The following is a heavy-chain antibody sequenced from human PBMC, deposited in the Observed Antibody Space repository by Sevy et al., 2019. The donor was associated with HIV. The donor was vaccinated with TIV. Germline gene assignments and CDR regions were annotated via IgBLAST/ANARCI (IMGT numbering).Heavy chain of an antibody. CDR3: ARHTIRQVKGSYWFDP. J-gene: IGHJ5*02. CDR2: IYYSGGT. V-gene: IGHV4-39*01. D-gene: IGHD3-10*01. CDR1: GGSISSSSYY. Sequence: SETLSLTCTVSGGSISSSSYYWGWIRQPPGKGLEWIGSIYYSGGTYYNPSLKSRVTISVDTSKNQFSLKLRSVTAADTAVYYCARHTIRQVKGSYWFDPWGQGTLVTVSS.